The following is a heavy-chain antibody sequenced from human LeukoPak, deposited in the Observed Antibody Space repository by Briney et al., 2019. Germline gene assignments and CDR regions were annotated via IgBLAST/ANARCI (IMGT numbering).Heavy chain of an antibody. D-gene: IGHD6-19*01. CDR1: GFTFSSYW. CDR3: ARDRSGYSSGWYYH. J-gene: IGHJ5*02. V-gene: IGHV3-7*01. Sequence: GGSLRLSCAASGFTFSSYWMSWVRQAPGKGLEWVANIKQDGSEKYYVDSVKGRFTISRDNAKNSLYLQMNSLRAEDTAVYYCARDRSGYSSGWYYHWGQGTLVTVSS. CDR2: IKQDGSEK.